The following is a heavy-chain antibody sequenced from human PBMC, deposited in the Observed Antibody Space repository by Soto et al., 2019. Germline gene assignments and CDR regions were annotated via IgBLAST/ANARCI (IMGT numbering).Heavy chain of an antibody. V-gene: IGHV3-7*05. Sequence: EVQLVESGGGLVQPGGSLRLSCAASGFTFSSYWMSWVRQAPGKGLEWVANVKQDGSEKYYVDSVKGRFTISRDNAKNSLYLQMNSLRAEDTAVYYCARKEYSYGESWFDPWGQGTLVTVSS. J-gene: IGHJ5*02. CDR3: ARKEYSYGESWFDP. D-gene: IGHD5-18*01. CDR1: GFTFSSYW. CDR2: VKQDGSEK.